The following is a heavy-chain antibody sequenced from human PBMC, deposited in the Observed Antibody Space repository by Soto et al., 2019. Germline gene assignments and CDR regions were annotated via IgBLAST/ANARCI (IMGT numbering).Heavy chain of an antibody. Sequence: QVQLVESGGGVVQPGRSLRLSCAASGFTFSSYGMHWVRQAPGKGLEWVAVIWYDGSNKYYADSVKGRFTISRDNSKNTRDLQMNSLRAEDTAVYYCARAPYSSSWTFDYWGQGTLVTVSS. CDR2: IWYDGSNK. J-gene: IGHJ4*02. CDR3: ARAPYSSSWTFDY. V-gene: IGHV3-33*01. CDR1: GFTFSSYG. D-gene: IGHD6-13*01.